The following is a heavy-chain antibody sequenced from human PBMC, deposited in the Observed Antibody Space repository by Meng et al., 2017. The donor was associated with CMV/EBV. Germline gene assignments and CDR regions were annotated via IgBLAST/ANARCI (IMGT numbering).Heavy chain of an antibody. J-gene: IGHJ4*02. Sequence: GGSLRLSCAASGFTFSSYNMNWVRQAPGKGLEWVANIKQDGSEKYYVDSVKGRFTISRDNAKNSLYLQMNSLRAEDTAVYYCARDRTLRFLEWLNTHFDYWGQGTLVTVSS. D-gene: IGHD3-3*01. V-gene: IGHV3-7*01. CDR3: ARDRTLRFLEWLNTHFDY. CDR1: GFTFSSYN. CDR2: IKQDGSEK.